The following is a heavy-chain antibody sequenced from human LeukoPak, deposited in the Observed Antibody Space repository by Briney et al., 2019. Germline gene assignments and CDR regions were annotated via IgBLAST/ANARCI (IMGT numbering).Heavy chain of an antibody. CDR1: GFTFTFQT. CDR3: AKGGASRFDH. CDR2: MNEDGSEI. J-gene: IGHJ4*02. V-gene: IGHV3-7*01. Sequence: GGSLRLSCAASGFTFTFQTMSWVRQAPGKGLEWVASMNEDGSEIFYVGSVKGRFIISRDNAKNSLYLQMNSLRAEPTAVYYSAKGGASRFDHWGQGTLVTVSS. D-gene: IGHD3-10*01.